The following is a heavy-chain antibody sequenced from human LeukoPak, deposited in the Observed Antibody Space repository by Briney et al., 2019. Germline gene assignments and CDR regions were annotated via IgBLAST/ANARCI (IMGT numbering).Heavy chain of an antibody. CDR2: ISPDDSDT. V-gene: IGHV5-51*01. Sequence: GESLKISCKGCGYNFTNYWIGWVRQMPGKGPEWMGIISPDDSDTRYSPSFQGQVTISADKSISTAYLQWSSLKASDTAMYYCARLREDTGDYWGQGTLVTVSS. CDR1: GYNFTNYW. J-gene: IGHJ4*02. CDR3: ARLREDTGDY. D-gene: IGHD2-2*02.